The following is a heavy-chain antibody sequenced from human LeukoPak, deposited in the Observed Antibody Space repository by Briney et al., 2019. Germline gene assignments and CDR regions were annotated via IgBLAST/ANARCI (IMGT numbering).Heavy chain of an antibody. CDR2: ISSSGST. CDR1: GDSISSGDYY. J-gene: IGHJ4*02. Sequence: PSETLSLTCTVSGDSISSGDYYWSWIRQPAGKGLEWIGRISSSGSTNYNPSLKSRVTISVDTSKNQFSLKLSSVTAADTAVYYCASRAPAGTDDYWGQGTLVTVSS. D-gene: IGHD3-10*01. CDR3: ASRAPAGTDDY. V-gene: IGHV4-61*02.